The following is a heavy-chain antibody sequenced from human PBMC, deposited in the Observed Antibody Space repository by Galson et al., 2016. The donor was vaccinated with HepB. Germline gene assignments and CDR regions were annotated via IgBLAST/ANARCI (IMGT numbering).Heavy chain of an antibody. CDR3: SIGWSSFEA. CDR1: GGSINNYY. CDR2: VGYNGDT. V-gene: IGHV4-59*01. Sequence: SETLSLTCTVAGGSINNYYWHWIRQPPGKGLEWVGFVGYNGDTRYNPSLRGRITISLDKPKNQFSLQLNSLTSSDTALYYFSIGWSSFEAWGQGILVTFSS. J-gene: IGHJ5*02. D-gene: IGHD2-15*01.